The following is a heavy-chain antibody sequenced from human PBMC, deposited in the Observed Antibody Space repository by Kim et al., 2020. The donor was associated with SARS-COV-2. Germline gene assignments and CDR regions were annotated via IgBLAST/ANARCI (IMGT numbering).Heavy chain of an antibody. J-gene: IGHJ4*02. CDR1: GGTFSSYA. V-gene: IGHV1-69*13. CDR3: ARLIAARRYASDY. D-gene: IGHD6-6*01. Sequence: SVKVSCKASGGTFSSYAISWVRQAPGQGLEWMGGIIPIFGTANYAQKFQGRVTITADESTSTAYMELSSLRSEDTAVYYCARLIAARRYASDYWGQGTLVTVSS. CDR2: IIPIFGTA.